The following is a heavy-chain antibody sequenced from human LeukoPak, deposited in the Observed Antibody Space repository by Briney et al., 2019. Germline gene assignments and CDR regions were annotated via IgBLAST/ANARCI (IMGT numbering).Heavy chain of an antibody. CDR2: IYYSGST. J-gene: IGHJ4*02. CDR3: ATRELTADYTD. V-gene: IGHV4-39*01. D-gene: IGHD1-26*01. CDR1: GGPISSSSYY. Sequence: PSETLSLTCTVSGGPISSSSYYWGWIRQPPGKGLEWIGSIYYSGSTYYNPSLKSRVTISVDTSRNQFSLKLSSVTAAGTAVYYCATRELTADYTDWGQGTLVTVSS.